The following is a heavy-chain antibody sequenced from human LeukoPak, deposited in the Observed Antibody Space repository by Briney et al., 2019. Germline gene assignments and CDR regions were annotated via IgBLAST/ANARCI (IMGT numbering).Heavy chain of an antibody. J-gene: IGHJ6*03. CDR3: ARVSYDYVWGSYRYYYYMDV. CDR1: GFTFSDYC. CDR2: ISSSGSTI. D-gene: IGHD3-16*02. V-gene: IGHV3-11*01. Sequence: GGSLRLSCAASGFTFSDYCMSWIRQAPGKGLEWVSYISSSGSTIYYADSVKGRFTISRDNAKNSLYLQMNSLRAEDTAVYYCARVSYDYVWGSYRYYYYMDVWGKGTTVTVSS.